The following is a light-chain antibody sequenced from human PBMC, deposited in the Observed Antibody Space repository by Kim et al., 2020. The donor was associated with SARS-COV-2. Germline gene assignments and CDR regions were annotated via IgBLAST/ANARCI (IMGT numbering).Light chain of an antibody. CDR1: QSVSTN. CDR2: GAS. CDR3: QQYNDLYT. V-gene: IGKV3-15*01. Sequence: LALSPGERATLSGRASQSVSTNLAWYQQRPGQAPSLLIYGASTRAAGIPARFSGTGSGTEFTLTISSLQSEDFAVYFCQQYNDLYTFGQGTTLEI. J-gene: IGKJ2*01.